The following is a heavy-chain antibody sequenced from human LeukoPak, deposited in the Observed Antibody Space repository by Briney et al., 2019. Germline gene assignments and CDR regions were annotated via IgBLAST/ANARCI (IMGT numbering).Heavy chain of an antibody. D-gene: IGHD5-18*01. J-gene: IGHJ4*02. V-gene: IGHV4-61*01. CDR3: ASYGYATTDYFDS. Sequence: SETLSLTCTVSGGSLSSGSYYWSWIRQPPGRGLEWIGYIYYSGSTNYNPSLKSRVTISVDTSKNQFSLKLSSVTAADTAVYYCASYGYATTDYFDSWGQGTLVTVSS. CDR1: GGSLSSGSYY. CDR2: IYYSGST.